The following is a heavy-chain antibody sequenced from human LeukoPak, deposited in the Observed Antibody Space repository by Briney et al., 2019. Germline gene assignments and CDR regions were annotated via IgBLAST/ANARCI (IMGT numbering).Heavy chain of an antibody. CDR1: GFTFDDYA. CDR2: ISWNSGSI. V-gene: IGHV3-9*01. Sequence: GGSLRLSCAASGFTFDDYAMHWVRHAPGKGLEWVSGISWNSGSIGYADSVKGRFTISRDNAKNSLYLQINSLRAEDTAVYYCARDRAAAMEYYYMDVWGKGTTVTVSS. CDR3: ARDRAAAMEYYYMDV. D-gene: IGHD2-2*01. J-gene: IGHJ6*03.